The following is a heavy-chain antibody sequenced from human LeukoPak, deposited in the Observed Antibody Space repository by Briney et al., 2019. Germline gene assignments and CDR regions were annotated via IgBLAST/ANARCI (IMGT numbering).Heavy chain of an antibody. V-gene: IGHV1-69*06. J-gene: IGHJ5*02. CDR3: ARDLFLLTGSRWFDP. Sequence: VASVKVSCKASGGTFSSYAISWVRQAPGQGLEWMGGIIPIFGTANYAQKFQGRVTITADKSTSAAYMELSSLRSEDTAVYDCARDLFLLTGSRWFDPWGQGTLVTVSS. CDR2: IIPIFGTA. CDR1: GGTFSSYA. D-gene: IGHD2-2*01.